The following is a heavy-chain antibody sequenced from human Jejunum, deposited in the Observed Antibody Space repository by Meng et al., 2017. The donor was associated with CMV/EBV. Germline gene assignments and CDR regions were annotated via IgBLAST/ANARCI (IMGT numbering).Heavy chain of an antibody. CDR2: IRSQTYSSAT. V-gene: IGHV3-73*01. CDR3: TRHSIVVVPAAGFDP. CDR1: LSDYT. D-gene: IGHD2-2*01. J-gene: IGHJ5*02. Sequence: LSDYTIHWVRQAPGKGLEWVGRIRSQTYSSATAYAASVKGRFIISRDDSKNTAYLQMNSLKTEDTAVYYCTRHSIVVVPAAGFDPWGQGTLVTVSS.